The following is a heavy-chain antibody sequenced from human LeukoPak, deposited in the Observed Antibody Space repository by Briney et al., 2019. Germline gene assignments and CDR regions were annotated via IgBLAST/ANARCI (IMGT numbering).Heavy chain of an antibody. Sequence: GGSLRLSCAASGFTFNTYAMSWVRQAPGKGLEWVSSIGGSGGGTYYGDSVKGRFTISRDNSKNTLYLQMNSLRAEDTAVYYCAKDKQWLVHAYWGQGTLVTVSS. CDR3: AKDKQWLVHAY. D-gene: IGHD6-19*01. CDR1: GFTFNTYA. CDR2: IGGSGGGT. J-gene: IGHJ4*02. V-gene: IGHV3-23*01.